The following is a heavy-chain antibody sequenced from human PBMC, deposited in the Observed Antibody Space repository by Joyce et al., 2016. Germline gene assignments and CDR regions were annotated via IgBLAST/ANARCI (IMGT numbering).Heavy chain of an antibody. D-gene: IGHD6-19*01. CDR1: GYTFPGFY. CDR2: MNTRRCGT. CDR3: ARDLTGSGWYYFDH. V-gene: IGHV1-46*01. J-gene: IGHJ4*02. Sequence: VPLVQSGAEVKEPGASVKVSCKASGYTFPGFYVHWVRQAPGQGLEWMGMMNTRRCGTTYAQKFQGRGSLTRDTAANTHYMELASLTSDDTAVFYCARDLTGSGWYYFDHWGQGTLVTVSS.